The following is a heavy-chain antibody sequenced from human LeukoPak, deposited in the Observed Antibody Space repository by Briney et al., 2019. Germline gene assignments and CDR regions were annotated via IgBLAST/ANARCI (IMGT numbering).Heavy chain of an antibody. J-gene: IGHJ3*02. D-gene: IGHD2-15*01. CDR3: AREKGGFDI. CDR2: VRYDGRIT. CDR1: GFTFINYG. Sequence: PGGSLRLSCVASGFTFINYGMHWVRQAPGKGLEWVAFVRYDGRITYYGESVKGRFTISRDTSQNTLYLQMGSLRAEDMAVYYCAREKGGFDIWGQGTMVTVSS. V-gene: IGHV3-30*02.